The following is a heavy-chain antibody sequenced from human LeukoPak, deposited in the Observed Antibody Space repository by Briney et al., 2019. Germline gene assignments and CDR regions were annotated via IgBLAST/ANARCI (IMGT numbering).Heavy chain of an antibody. Sequence: GGSLRLSCAASGFTFSSYGMHWVRQAPGKGLEWVAFIRYDGSNKYYADSVKGRFTISRDNSKNTLYLQMNSLRAEDTAVYYCAKDRDFWSGYYRLYYFDYWGQGTLVTVSS. CDR1: GFTFSSYG. J-gene: IGHJ4*02. CDR3: AKDRDFWSGYYRLYYFDY. CDR2: IRYDGSNK. D-gene: IGHD3-3*01. V-gene: IGHV3-30*02.